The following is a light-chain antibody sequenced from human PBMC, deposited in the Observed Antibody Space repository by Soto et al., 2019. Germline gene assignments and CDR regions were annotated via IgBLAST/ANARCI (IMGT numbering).Light chain of an antibody. Sequence: EVVLTQSPGTLSLSPGERATLYCRTSQTIVSTYLAWYQQKAGQAPRLLMYGTSSRATGIPDRFSGSGSGTDFTITISSVEPEDFAIYYCQQYSGSPPRTFGRGTKVEIK. J-gene: IGKJ1*01. CDR3: QQYSGSPPRT. CDR1: QTIVSTY. CDR2: GTS. V-gene: IGKV3-20*01.